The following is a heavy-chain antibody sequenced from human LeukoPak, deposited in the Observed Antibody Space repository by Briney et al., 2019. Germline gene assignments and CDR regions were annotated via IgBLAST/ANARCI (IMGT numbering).Heavy chain of an antibody. CDR2: IYYSGIT. J-gene: IGHJ5*02. CDR3: ARVLLSSGYST. CDR1: GASISSYY. Sequence: SETLSLTCSVSGASISSYYYNWIRQFPGKGLEWIGYIYYSGITNYNPSLKSRVTMSLDTSNNQFSLKLSSVTAADTAVYYCARVLLSSGYSTWGQGTLVTVSS. V-gene: IGHV4-59*01. D-gene: IGHD3-22*01.